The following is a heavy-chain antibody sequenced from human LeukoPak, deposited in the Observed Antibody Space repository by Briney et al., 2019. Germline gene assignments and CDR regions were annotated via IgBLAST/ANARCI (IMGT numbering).Heavy chain of an antibody. CDR2: VYPGDSDT. V-gene: IGHV5-51*01. Sequence: GESLKISCKGSGYSFTSYWIGWVRQMPGKGLEWMGIVYPGDSDTRYSPSFQGQVTISADKSISTAYLQWSSLKASDTAMYYCARDRGAVATYNWFDPWGQGTLVTVSS. J-gene: IGHJ5*02. CDR3: ARDRGAVATYNWFDP. D-gene: IGHD4-11*01. CDR1: GYSFTSYW.